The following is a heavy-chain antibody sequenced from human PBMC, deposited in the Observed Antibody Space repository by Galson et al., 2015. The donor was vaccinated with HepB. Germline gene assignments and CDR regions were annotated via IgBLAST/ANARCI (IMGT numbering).Heavy chain of an antibody. Sequence: SLRLSCAASGFTFSSYGMNWVRQAPGKGLEWVACIRYDGSNKYYADSVKGRFTISRDNSKNTLYLQMNSLRAEDMAVYYCARSCGCSGRSCYFGVMSYSVYWGPRSLLTV. CDR3: ARSCGCSGRSCYFGVMSYSVY. J-gene: IGHJ4*02. D-gene: IGHD2-15*01. CDR1: GFTFSSYG. CDR2: IRYDGSNK. V-gene: IGHV3-33*08.